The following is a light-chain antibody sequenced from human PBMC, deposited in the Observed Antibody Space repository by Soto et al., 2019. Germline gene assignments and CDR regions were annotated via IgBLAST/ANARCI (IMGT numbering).Light chain of an antibody. J-gene: IGLJ2*01. Sequence: QSVLTQPPSVSGAPGQRVIISCTGSSSNIGAGYDVKWYQQLPGTAPKLLIYGDTNRPSGVPDRFSGSKSGTSASLASTGLQTEDEADYYCQSYDSSLSVVVFGGGTKLTVL. CDR1: SSNIGAGYD. CDR3: QSYDSSLSVVV. V-gene: IGLV1-40*01. CDR2: GDT.